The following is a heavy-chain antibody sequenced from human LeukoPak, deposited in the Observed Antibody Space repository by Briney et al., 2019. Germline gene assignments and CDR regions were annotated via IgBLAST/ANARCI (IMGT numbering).Heavy chain of an antibody. V-gene: IGHV1-2*02. J-gene: IGHJ4*02. CDR1: GYIFTGYY. D-gene: IGHD3-22*01. Sequence: AAVKVSCMASGYIFTGYYMHWVRQAPGQGLEWMGWINPNSVGTNYAQKFQGRVTMTRDTSISTAYMELSRLRSDDTAVYYCARRHYYDSSGHDYWGQGTLVTVSS. CDR3: ARRHYYDSSGHDY. CDR2: INPNSVGT.